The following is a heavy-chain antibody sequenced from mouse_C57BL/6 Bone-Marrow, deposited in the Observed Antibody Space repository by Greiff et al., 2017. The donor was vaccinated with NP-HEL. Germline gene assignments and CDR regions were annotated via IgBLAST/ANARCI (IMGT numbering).Heavy chain of an antibody. Sequence: EVQLQESGGGLVQPGGSLKLSCAASGFTFSDYGMAWVRQAPRKGPEWVAFISNLAYSIYSADTVTGRFTISRENAKHTLYLEMSSLRSEDTAMYYCARQELGTFAYWGQGTLVTVSA. J-gene: IGHJ3*01. CDR1: GFTFSDYG. V-gene: IGHV5-15*01. D-gene: IGHD4-1*01. CDR2: ISNLAYSI. CDR3: ARQELGTFAY.